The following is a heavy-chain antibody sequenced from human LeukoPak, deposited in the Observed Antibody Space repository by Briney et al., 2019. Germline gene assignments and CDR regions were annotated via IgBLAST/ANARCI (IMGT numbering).Heavy chain of an antibody. CDR2: ISSSSSTI. D-gene: IGHD6-6*01. Sequence: GGSLRLSCAASGFTFSSYSMNWVRQAPGKGLERVSYISSSSSTIYYADSVKGRFTISRDNAKNSLYLQMNSLRAEDTAVYYCARGARGQLVRYWGQGTLVTVSS. CDR3: ARGARGQLVRY. J-gene: IGHJ4*02. CDR1: GFTFSSYS. V-gene: IGHV3-48*01.